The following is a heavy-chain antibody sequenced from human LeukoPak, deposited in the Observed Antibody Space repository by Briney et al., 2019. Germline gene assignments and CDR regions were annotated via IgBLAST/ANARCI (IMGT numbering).Heavy chain of an antibody. CDR3: ARVLRYRSGGNCYSGGLGYMDV. J-gene: IGHJ6*03. CDR1: GFTFSSYE. Sequence: GGSLRLSCAASGFTFSSYEMNWVRQAPGKGLEWVSYISSSGSTIYYADSVKGRFTISRDNAKNSLFLQMNSLRAEDTAVYYCARVLRYRSGGNCYSGGLGYMDVWGKGTTVTISS. CDR2: ISSSGSTI. V-gene: IGHV3-48*03. D-gene: IGHD2-15*01.